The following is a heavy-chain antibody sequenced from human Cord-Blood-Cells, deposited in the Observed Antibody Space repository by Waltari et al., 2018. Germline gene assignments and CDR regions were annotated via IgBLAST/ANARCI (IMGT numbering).Heavy chain of an antibody. V-gene: IGHV1-24*01. CDR2: FDPEDGET. D-gene: IGHD4-17*01. Sequence: QVQLVQSGAEVKKPGASVKVSCKVSGYTITDLSMHWVRQAPGQGLEWMGGFDPEDGETIYAQKFQGRVTMTEDTSTDTAYMELSSLRSEDTAVYYCATVDYGDYVARYSGFDPWGQGTLVTVSS. CDR3: ATVDYGDYVARYSGFDP. J-gene: IGHJ5*02. CDR1: GYTITDLS.